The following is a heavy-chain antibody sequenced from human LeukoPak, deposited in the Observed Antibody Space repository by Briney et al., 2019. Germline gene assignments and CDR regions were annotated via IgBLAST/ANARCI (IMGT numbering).Heavy chain of an antibody. CDR2: IYHSGST. J-gene: IGHJ4*02. CDR1: GYSISSGYY. CDR3: ARDLRYYDSSGYYTPSFFDY. Sequence: SETLSLTCTVSGYSISSGYYWGWIRQPPGKGLEWIGSIYHSGSTYYNPSLKSRVTISVGTSKNQFSLKLSSVTAADTAVYYCARDLRYYDSSGYYTPSFFDYWGQGTLVTVSS. V-gene: IGHV4-38-2*02. D-gene: IGHD3-22*01.